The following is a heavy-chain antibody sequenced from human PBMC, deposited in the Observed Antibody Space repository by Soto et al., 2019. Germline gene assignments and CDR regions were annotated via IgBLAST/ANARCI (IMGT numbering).Heavy chain of an antibody. D-gene: IGHD2-15*01. J-gene: IGHJ5*02. CDR3: ARETASGYSRTWFDP. Sequence: QEHLVQSGAEVKKPGSSVKVSCRASGGIGSNYAISWVRQAPGQGLEWMGGIVPKFGTSNYAQRFKGRVTISVDKSTNSVYMELSSLRSQDTAIYYCARETASGYSRTWFDP. CDR2: IVPKFGTS. V-gene: IGHV1-69*06. CDR1: GGIGSNYA.